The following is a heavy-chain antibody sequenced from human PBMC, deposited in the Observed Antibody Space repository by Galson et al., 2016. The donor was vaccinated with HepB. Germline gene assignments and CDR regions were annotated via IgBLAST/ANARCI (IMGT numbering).Heavy chain of an antibody. Sequence: SLRLSCAASGFTFSSYSTNWVRQAPGKGLEWVANIKQDGSEKYYVDSVKGRFTISRDNAKNSLYLQMNSLRAEDTAVYYCARDLLNLAAPDYWGQGTLVTVSS. J-gene: IGHJ4*02. CDR2: IKQDGSEK. CDR1: GFTFSSYS. D-gene: IGHD6-13*01. V-gene: IGHV3-7*03. CDR3: ARDLLNLAAPDY.